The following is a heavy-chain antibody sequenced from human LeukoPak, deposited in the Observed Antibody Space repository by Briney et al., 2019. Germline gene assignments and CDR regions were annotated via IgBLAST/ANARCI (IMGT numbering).Heavy chain of an antibody. D-gene: IGHD3-10*01. CDR1: GGSISSFY. J-gene: IGHJ5*02. Sequence: SETLSLTCTVSGGSISSFYWSWIRQPPGKGLEWIDYFYYSGSTNYNPSLKSRVTISVDTSKNQFSLKLSSVTAADTAVYYCAGRLLWFGELSETWGQGTLVTVSS. CDR3: AGRLLWFGELSET. CDR2: FYYSGST. V-gene: IGHV4-59*01.